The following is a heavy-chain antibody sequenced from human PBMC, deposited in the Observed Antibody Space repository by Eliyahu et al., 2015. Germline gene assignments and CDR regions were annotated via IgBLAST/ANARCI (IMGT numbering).Heavy chain of an antibody. V-gene: IGHV4-34*01. CDR3: ARRRKLTISFYYMDV. D-gene: IGHD3-3*01. CDR1: GGSXXGYY. CDR2: INHSGST. J-gene: IGHJ6*03. Sequence: QVQLQQWGAGLLKPSETLSLTCAVYGGSXXGYYXXWXRQPPGKGLEWIGEINHSGSTNYNPSLKSRVTISVDTSKNQFSLKLSSVTAADTAVYYCARRRKLTISFYYMDVWGKGTTVTVSS.